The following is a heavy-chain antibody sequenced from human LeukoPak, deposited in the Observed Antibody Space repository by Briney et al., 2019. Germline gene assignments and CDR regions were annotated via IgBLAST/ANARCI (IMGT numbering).Heavy chain of an antibody. V-gene: IGHV1-69*13. CDR3: ARETLGGRGYYYYGMDV. D-gene: IGHD4-23*01. J-gene: IGHJ6*02. Sequence: SVKVSCKASGGTFSSYAISWVRQAPGQGLEWMGGIIPIFGTANYAQKFQGRVTITADESTSTAYMELSSLRSEDTAVYYCARETLGGRGYYYYGMDVWGQGTTVTVSS. CDR1: GGTFSSYA. CDR2: IIPIFGTA.